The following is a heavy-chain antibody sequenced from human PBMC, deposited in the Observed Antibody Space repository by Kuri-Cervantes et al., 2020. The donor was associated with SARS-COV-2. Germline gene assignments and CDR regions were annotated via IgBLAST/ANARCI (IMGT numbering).Heavy chain of an antibody. J-gene: IGHJ6*02. Sequence: ASVKVSCKTSGYTFTHYYIHWVRQAPGQGLEWMGWINPNSGSTKNAQNFQGWVTMTRDTSISTAYMELSRLRSDDTAVYYCARASVRGIIITYHSYGMDVWGQGTTVTVSS. D-gene: IGHD3-10*01. CDR1: GYTFTHYY. V-gene: IGHV1-2*04. CDR3: ARASVRGIIITYHSYGMDV. CDR2: INPNSGST.